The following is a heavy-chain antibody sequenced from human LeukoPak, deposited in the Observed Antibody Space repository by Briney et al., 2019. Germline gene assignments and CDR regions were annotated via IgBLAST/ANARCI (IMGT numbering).Heavy chain of an antibody. CDR2: INPNSGGT. CDR3: ARDPGGGYCSSTSCYAGNYYYYYYMDV. V-gene: IGHV1-2*02. Sequence: ASVKVSCKASGYTFTGYYMHWVRQAPGQGLEWMGWINPNSGGTNYAQKFQGRVTMTRDTSISTAYMELSRLRSDDTAVYYCARDPGGGYCSSTSCYAGNYYYYYYMDVWGKGTTVTVSS. CDR1: GYTFTGYY. J-gene: IGHJ6*03. D-gene: IGHD2-2*01.